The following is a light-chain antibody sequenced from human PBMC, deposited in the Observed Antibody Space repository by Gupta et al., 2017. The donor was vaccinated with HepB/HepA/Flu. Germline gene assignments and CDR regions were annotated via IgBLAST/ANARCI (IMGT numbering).Light chain of an antibody. CDR3: QQDHHWPLT. J-gene: IGKJ4*01. CDR2: DTS. V-gene: IGKV3-15*01. CDR1: LSITTN. Sequence: EIVMTQSPATLSMSPGERATLSCRASLSITTNLAWYQFKPGQPPRLLIYDTSTRATGVPARFSGSGSGTEFTLTIASLQSEDFAVYCCQQDHHWPLTFGAGTKVDMK.